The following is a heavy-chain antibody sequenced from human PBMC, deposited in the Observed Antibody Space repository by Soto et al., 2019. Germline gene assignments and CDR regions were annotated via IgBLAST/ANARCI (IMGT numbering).Heavy chain of an antibody. CDR2: INHSGST. J-gene: IGHJ4*02. Sequence: SETLSLTCAVYGGSFSGYYWSWIRQPPGKGLEWIGEINHSGSTNYNPSLKSRVTISVDTSKNQFSLKLSSVTAADTAVYYCARGRSYDYVWGSYRRPLYYFDYWGQGTLVTV. V-gene: IGHV4-34*01. D-gene: IGHD3-16*02. CDR1: GGSFSGYY. CDR3: ARGRSYDYVWGSYRRPLYYFDY.